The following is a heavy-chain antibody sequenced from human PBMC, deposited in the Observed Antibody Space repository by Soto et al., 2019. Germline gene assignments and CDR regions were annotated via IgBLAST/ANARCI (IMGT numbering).Heavy chain of an antibody. CDR2: IYYSGST. D-gene: IGHD6-13*01. CDR1: GGSISSSSYY. V-gene: IGHV4-39*01. Sequence: SETLSLTCTVSGGSISSSSYYWGWIRQPPGKGLEWIGSIYYSGSTYYNPSLKSRVTISVDTSKNQFSLKLSSVTAADTAVYYCARQTGYSSSWYDSFFDYWGQGTLVTVSS. J-gene: IGHJ4*02. CDR3: ARQTGYSSSWYDSFFDY.